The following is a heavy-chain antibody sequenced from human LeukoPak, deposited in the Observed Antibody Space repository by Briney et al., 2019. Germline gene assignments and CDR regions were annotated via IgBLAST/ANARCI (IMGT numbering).Heavy chain of an antibody. CDR1: GFTFSRYW. CDR3: ASPNSMAGTHYFHY. V-gene: IGHV3-7*01. Sequence: GGSLRLSCVGSGFTFSRYWLNWVRQAPGKGLEWVANMNQDGSEIYYLDSVKGRFTISRDNAKNSVYLQMNGLKAEDTAVYHCASPNSMAGTHYFHYWGQGTLVTVSS. CDR2: MNQDGSEI. D-gene: IGHD6-19*01. J-gene: IGHJ4*02.